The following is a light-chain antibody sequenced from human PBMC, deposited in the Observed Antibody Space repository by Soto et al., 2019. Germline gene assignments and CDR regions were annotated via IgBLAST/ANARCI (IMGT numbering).Light chain of an antibody. CDR1: SSDVGSYNL. J-gene: IGLJ2*01. Sequence: QSALTQPASVSGSPGQSITISCTGTSSDVGSYNLVSWYQQHPGKAPKLMIYEVSKRPSGVSNRFSASKSGNTASLTISGLHTEDEADYYCCSYADSSTFLFGGGTKLTVL. CDR3: CSYADSSTFL. CDR2: EVS. V-gene: IGLV2-23*02.